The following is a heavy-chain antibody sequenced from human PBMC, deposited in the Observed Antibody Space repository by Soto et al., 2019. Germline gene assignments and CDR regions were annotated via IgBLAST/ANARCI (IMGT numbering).Heavy chain of an antibody. CDR1: GFTLSSYA. CDR2: ISGSGDST. J-gene: IGHJ4*02. V-gene: IGHV3-23*01. Sequence: GGSPRLSCAASGFTLSSYALNWVPQAPGKGLEWVSVISGSGDSTYYADSVKGRFTISRDNSKNTLYLQMNSLRTEDTAVYYCARRGPGTYFDYWGQGTLVTVSS. CDR3: ARRGPGTYFDY. D-gene: IGHD6-13*01.